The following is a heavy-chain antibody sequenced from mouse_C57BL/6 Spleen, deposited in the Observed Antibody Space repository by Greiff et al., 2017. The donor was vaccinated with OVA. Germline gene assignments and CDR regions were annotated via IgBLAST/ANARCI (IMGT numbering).Heavy chain of an antibody. V-gene: IGHV1-26*01. D-gene: IGHD1-1*01. CDR1: GYTFTDYY. J-gene: IGHJ1*03. Sequence: EVQLQQSGPELVKPGASVKISCKASGYTFTDYYMNWVKQSHGKSLEWIGDINPNNGGTSYNQKFKGKATLTVDKSSSTAYMELRSLTSEDSAVYYGARFNYYGSSSWYFDVWGTGTTVTVSS. CDR2: INPNNGGT. CDR3: ARFNYYGSSSWYFDV.